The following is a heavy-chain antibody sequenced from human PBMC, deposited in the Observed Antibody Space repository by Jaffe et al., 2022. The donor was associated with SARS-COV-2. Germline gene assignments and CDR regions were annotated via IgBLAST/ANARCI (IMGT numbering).Heavy chain of an antibody. D-gene: IGHD4-17*01. CDR1: GGSISSDSYY. Sequence: QVQLQESGPGLVKPSQTLSLTCTVSGGSISSDSYYWSWIRQPAGKGLEWIGRIYTSGSTNYNPSLKSRVTISVDTSKNQFSLMLSSVTAADTAVYYCARDTVTTFRFRTYYYGMDVWGQGTTVTVSS. J-gene: IGHJ6*02. CDR3: ARDTVTTFRFRTYYYGMDV. V-gene: IGHV4-61*02. CDR2: IYTSGST.